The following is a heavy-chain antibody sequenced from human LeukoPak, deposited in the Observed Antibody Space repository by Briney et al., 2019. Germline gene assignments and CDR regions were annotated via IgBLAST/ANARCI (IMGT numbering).Heavy chain of an antibody. CDR3: ASNGENSGTFLQFDC. D-gene: IGHD1-26*01. J-gene: IGHJ4*02. CDR1: GFTVSTTY. CDR2: VYSGGNT. V-gene: IGHV3-66*02. Sequence: GGSLRLSCAASGFTVSTTYLSWVRQAPGKWLEWVSVVYSGGNTYYTDSVKGRFTISRDNSKNTLYLQMNSLRAEDTAVYYCASNGENSGTFLQFDCWGQGTLVTVSS.